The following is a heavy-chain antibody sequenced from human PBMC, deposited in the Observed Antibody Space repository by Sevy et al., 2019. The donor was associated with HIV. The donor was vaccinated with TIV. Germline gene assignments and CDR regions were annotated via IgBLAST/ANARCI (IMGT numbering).Heavy chain of an antibody. V-gene: IGHV3-30*03. CDR3: ARDHEFYDYGDYGPTFFPDY. CDR2: ISYDGINK. J-gene: IGHJ4*02. D-gene: IGHD4-17*01. Sequence: GGSLRLSCEVSGLSVTNNGMHWVRQAPGKGLEWVAVISYDGINKYYGDSVKGRFIISRDRSKNTLYLQMNILRIEDTAVYYCARDHEFYDYGDYGPTFFPDYWGQGNLVTVSS. CDR1: GLSVTNNG.